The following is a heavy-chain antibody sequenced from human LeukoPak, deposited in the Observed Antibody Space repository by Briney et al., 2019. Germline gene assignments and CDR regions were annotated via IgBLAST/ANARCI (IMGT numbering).Heavy chain of an antibody. CDR3: AKRTPYYDSSGYSLGFDY. V-gene: IGHV1-69*13. CDR1: GGTFSSYA. Sequence: GASVKVSYKASGGTFSSYAISWVRQAPGQGLEWMGGIIPIFGTANYAQRFQGRVTITADESTSTAYMELSSLRSEDTAVYYCAKRTPYYDSSGYSLGFDYWGQGTLVTVSS. D-gene: IGHD3-22*01. CDR2: IIPIFGTA. J-gene: IGHJ4*02.